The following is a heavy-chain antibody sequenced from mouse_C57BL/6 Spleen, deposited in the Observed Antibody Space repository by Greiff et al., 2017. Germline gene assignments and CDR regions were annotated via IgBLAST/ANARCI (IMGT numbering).Heavy chain of an antibody. Sequence: VQLQQSGPELVKPGASVKISCKASGYTFTDYYMNWVKQSHGKSLEWIGDINPNNGGTSYNQKFKGKATLTVDKSSSTAYMELRSLTSEDSAVYYCAKGVYYGSRYFDYWGQGTTLTVSS. CDR3: AKGVYYGSRYFDY. D-gene: IGHD1-1*01. V-gene: IGHV1-26*01. J-gene: IGHJ2*01. CDR2: INPNNGGT. CDR1: GYTFTDYY.